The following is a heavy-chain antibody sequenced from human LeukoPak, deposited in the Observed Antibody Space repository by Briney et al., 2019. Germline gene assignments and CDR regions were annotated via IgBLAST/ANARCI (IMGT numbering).Heavy chain of an antibody. CDR3: TRDRYCAAGRCFSAAFDI. D-gene: IGHD2-15*01. J-gene: IGHJ3*02. V-gene: IGHV4-31*03. CDR1: GGSISSDGYY. CDR2: IYHNGGT. Sequence: SETLSLTCTVSGGSISSDGYYWSWLRQHPERGLEWLGYIYHNGGTYYNPSLKSRVTISVDTSKNEFSLKLSSVTAADTAVYYCTRDRYCAAGRCFSAAFDIWGQGTVVTVSS.